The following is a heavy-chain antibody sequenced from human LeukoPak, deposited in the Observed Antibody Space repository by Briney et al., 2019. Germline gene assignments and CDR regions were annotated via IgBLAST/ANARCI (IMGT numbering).Heavy chain of an antibody. Sequence: GGSLRLSCAASGFTFSSYAMSWDRQAPGKGLEWVSDISYSGGSTYYADSVKGRFTISRDNSKNTLYLQMNSLRAEDTAVYFCAKGPSRYCSGGSCYSDYWGPGTLVTVSS. CDR3: AKGPSRYCSGGSCYSDY. CDR1: GFTFSSYA. CDR2: ISYSGGST. D-gene: IGHD2-15*01. V-gene: IGHV3-23*01. J-gene: IGHJ4*02.